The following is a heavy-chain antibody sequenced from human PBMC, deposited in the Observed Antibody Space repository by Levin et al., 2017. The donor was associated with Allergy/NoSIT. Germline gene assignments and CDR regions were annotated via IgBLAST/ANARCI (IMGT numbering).Heavy chain of an antibody. CDR1: GGSISSGGYY. D-gene: IGHD3-10*01. Sequence: SETLSLTCTVSGGSISSGGYYWSWIRQHPGKGLEWIGYIYYSGSTYYNPSLKSRVTISVDTSKNQFSLKLSSVTAADTAVYYCARDSRMMVRGFLNAFDIWGQGTMVTVSS. CDR3: ARDSRMMVRGFLNAFDI. J-gene: IGHJ3*02. V-gene: IGHV4-31*03. CDR2: IYYSGST.